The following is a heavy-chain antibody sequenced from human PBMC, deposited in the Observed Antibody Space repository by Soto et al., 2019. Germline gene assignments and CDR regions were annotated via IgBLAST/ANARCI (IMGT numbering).Heavy chain of an antibody. CDR1: GFTFSGYA. CDR2: ITGSGDNT. V-gene: IGHV3-23*01. CDR3: AKELMSQFFDY. J-gene: IGHJ4*02. Sequence: GGSLRLSCAASGFTFSGYAISWVRQAPGKGLEWVTAITGSGDNTYYADSVKGRFTISRDNSKNTLYLQMNSLRAEDTAVFYCAKELMSQFFDYWGQGTPVTVSS.